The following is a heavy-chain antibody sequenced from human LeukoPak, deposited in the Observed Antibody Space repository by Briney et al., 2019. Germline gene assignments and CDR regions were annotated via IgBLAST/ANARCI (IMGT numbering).Heavy chain of an antibody. CDR2: INPNSGGT. Sequence: ASVKVSCKASGYTFTGYYMHWVRQAPGQGLEWMGWINPNSGGTNYAQKFQGRVTMTRDTSISTAYMELSRLRSDVTAVYYCARGGVNIVVVPAARFDPWGQGTLVTVSS. J-gene: IGHJ5*02. D-gene: IGHD2-2*01. CDR1: GYTFTGYY. CDR3: ARGGVNIVVVPAARFDP. V-gene: IGHV1-2*02.